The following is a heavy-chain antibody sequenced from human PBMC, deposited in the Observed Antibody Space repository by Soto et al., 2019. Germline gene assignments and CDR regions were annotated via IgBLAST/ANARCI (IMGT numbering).Heavy chain of an antibody. Sequence: GGSLRLSCAASEFTISSYAMHWVRQAPGKGLEWVAVISYDGSSKYNTDSVKGPFTVSRDKSKNTVYLQMHSLTVEDTAVYYCASDAVAMEYSGQGTMVTVSS. V-gene: IGHV3-30-3*01. CDR2: ISYDGSSK. CDR1: EFTISSYA. CDR3: ASDAVAMEY. J-gene: IGHJ4*02. D-gene: IGHD6-19*01.